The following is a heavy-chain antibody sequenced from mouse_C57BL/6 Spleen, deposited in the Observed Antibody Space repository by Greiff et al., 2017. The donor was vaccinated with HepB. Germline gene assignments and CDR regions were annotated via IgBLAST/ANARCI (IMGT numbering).Heavy chain of an antibody. CDR3: ARFTTVHYAMDY. CDR2: IHPNSGST. Sequence: QVQLKQPGAELVKPGASVKLSCKASGYTFTSYWMHWVKQRPGQGLEWIGMIHPNSGSTNYNEKFKSKATLTVDKSSSTAYMHLSSLTSEDSAVYYCARFTTVHYAMDYWGQGTSVTVSS. J-gene: IGHJ4*01. D-gene: IGHD1-1*01. V-gene: IGHV1-64*01. CDR1: GYTFTSYW.